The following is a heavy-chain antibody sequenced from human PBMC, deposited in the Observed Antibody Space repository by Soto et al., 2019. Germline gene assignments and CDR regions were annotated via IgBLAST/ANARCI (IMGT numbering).Heavy chain of an antibody. D-gene: IGHD3-9*01. CDR3: ARNDLTKHYYYYMDV. J-gene: IGHJ6*03. CDR2: ISSSGSTI. V-gene: IGHV3-11*01. CDR1: GFTFSDYY. Sequence: GGSLRLSCAASGFTFSDYYMSWIRQAPGKGLEWVSYISSSGSTIYYADSVKGRFTISRDNAKNSLYLQMNSLRAEDTAVYYCARNDLTKHYYYYMDVWGKGTTVTVSS.